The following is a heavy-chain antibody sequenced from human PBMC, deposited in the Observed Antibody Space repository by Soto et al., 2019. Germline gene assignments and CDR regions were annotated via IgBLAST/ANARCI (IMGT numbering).Heavy chain of an antibody. D-gene: IGHD1-1*01. J-gene: IGHJ4*02. CDR1: GFTFSSYA. Sequence: EVQLLESGGGLVQPGGSLRLSCAASGFTFSSYAMSWVRQAPGKGLEWVSAISGSGGSTYYADSGKGRFTISSDNSMNSLYLQMNSLRAEDTAVYYCAKVRRQLDSTYYFDYWGQGTLVTVSS. CDR2: ISGSGGST. V-gene: IGHV3-23*01. CDR3: AKVRRQLDSTYYFDY.